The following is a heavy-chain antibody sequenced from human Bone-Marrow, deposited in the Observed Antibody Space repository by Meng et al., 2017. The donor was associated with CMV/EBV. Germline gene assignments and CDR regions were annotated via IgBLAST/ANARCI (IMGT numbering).Heavy chain of an antibody. D-gene: IGHD6-6*01. CDR1: GYTLTELS. Sequence: ASVKVSCKVSGYTLTELSMHWVRQAPGKGLEWMGGFDPEDGETIYAQKFQGRVTMTEDTSTDTAYMELSSLRSEDTAVYYCATFQLVVAAHHSLDYWGQGTLVTVSS. CDR2: FDPEDGET. V-gene: IGHV1-24*01. CDR3: ATFQLVVAAHHSLDY. J-gene: IGHJ4*02.